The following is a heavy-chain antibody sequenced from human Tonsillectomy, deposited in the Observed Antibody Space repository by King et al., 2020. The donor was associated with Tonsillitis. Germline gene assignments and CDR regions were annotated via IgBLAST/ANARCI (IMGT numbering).Heavy chain of an antibody. CDR2: IGTAGDT. CDR3: ARSYYSDFFDY. D-gene: IGHD1-26*01. Sequence: DVQLVESGGGLVQPGGSLRLSCAASGFTFSSYDMHWVRQATGKGLEWVSAIGTAGDTYYAGSVKGRFTISRENAKNSLYFQMNSLRAEDTAVYYCARSYYSDFFDYWGQGTLVTVSS. V-gene: IGHV3-13*01. CDR1: GFTFSSYD. J-gene: IGHJ4*02.